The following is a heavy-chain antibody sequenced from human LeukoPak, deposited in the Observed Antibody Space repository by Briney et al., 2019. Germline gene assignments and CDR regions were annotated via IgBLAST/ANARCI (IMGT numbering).Heavy chain of an antibody. CDR3: AREMGGRWQLGPLDY. J-gene: IGHJ4*02. CDR2: ISTSGSTI. Sequence: GGSLRLSCAASGFMFIAYEMNWVRQAPGKGLEWLSHISTSGSTIYYADSVKGRFTISRDNAKNALYLQMNSLRAEDTAIYFCAREMGGRWQLGPLDYWGQGILVTVSS. D-gene: IGHD2-15*01. CDR1: GFMFIAYE. V-gene: IGHV3-48*03.